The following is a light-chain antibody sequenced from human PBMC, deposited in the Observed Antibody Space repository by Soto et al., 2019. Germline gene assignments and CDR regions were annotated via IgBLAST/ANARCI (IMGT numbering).Light chain of an antibody. CDR1: SGHSTYT. CDR3: QTWGTGIV. V-gene: IGLV4-69*01. J-gene: IGLJ7*01. CDR2: VNNDGSH. Sequence: QPVLTQSPSASASLGASVKLTCTLSSGHSTYTIAWHQQQPEKGPRYLMKVNNDGSHTKGDGIPDRFSGSSSGADRYLIISSLQSEDEADYYCQTWGTGIVFGRGTQLTVL.